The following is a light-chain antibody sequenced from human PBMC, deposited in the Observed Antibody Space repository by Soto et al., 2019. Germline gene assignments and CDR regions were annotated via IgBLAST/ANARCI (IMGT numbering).Light chain of an antibody. Sequence: EIVLTQSPASLSFSPGDRATLSCRASQSVPRNLAWYQQRPGQAPRLLIYGASTRATGIPARFSGSGSGTEFTLTISSLQSEDFAVYYCQQYNNLPPITFGQGTRLE. CDR3: QQYNNLPPIT. CDR2: GAS. V-gene: IGKV3-15*01. J-gene: IGKJ5*01. CDR1: QSVPRN.